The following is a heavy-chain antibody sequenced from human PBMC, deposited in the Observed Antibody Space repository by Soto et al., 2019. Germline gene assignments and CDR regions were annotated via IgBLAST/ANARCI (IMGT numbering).Heavy chain of an antibody. J-gene: IGHJ5*02. CDR3: TRELSTTWFDP. CDR1: GGSINSGGYY. D-gene: IGHD5-12*01. CDR2: IHYSGST. Sequence: QVQLQESGPGLVKPSQTLSLTCTVSGGSINSGGYYWSWIRQHPGKGLEWIGYIHYSGSTHYNASXKXGLTMSVDTSKNQFSLKLSSVTAADTAVYYCTRELSTTWFDPWGQGTLVTVSS. V-gene: IGHV4-31*03.